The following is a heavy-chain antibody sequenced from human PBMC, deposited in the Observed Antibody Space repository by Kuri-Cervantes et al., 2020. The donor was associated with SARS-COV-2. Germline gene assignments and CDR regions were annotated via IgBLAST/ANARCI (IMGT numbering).Heavy chain of an antibody. CDR2: IYHSGST. V-gene: IGHV4-61*01. D-gene: IGHD3-22*01. Sequence: SETLSLTCTVSGGSISSGSYYWSWIRQPPGKGLEWIGYIYHSGSTNYNPSLKSRVTISVDTSKNQFSLKLSSVTAADTAVYYCARGAASITMIVVVGNFDYWGQGTLVTVSS. J-gene: IGHJ4*02. CDR3: ARGAASITMIVVVGNFDY. CDR1: GGSISSGSYY.